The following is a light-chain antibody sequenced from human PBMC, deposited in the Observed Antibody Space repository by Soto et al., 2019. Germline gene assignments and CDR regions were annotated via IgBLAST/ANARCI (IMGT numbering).Light chain of an antibody. CDR2: DAS. V-gene: IGKV3-11*01. CDR3: QQRSNWPIT. Sequence: EIVLRQSPATLSLSPGERATLSCRASQNINRYLAWYHQKPGQPPRLLIYDASTRATGIPARFSGSGSGTDFTLTISSLEPEDFAVYYCQQRSNWPITFGQGTRLEIK. CDR1: QNINRY. J-gene: IGKJ5*01.